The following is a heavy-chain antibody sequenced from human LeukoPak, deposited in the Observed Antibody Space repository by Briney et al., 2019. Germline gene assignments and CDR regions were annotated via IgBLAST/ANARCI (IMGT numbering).Heavy chain of an antibody. CDR2: ISGSGTST. D-gene: IGHD6-13*01. J-gene: IGHJ5*02. CDR3: AKGPHGVIAAAGTFDP. CDR1: GFTVSNSW. Sequence: PGGSLRLSCAASGFTVSNSWMTWVRQAPGKGLEWVSVISGSGTSTDYADSVKGRFTISRDNSKNTLYLQMNSLRAEDTAIYYCAKGPHGVIAAAGTFDPWGQGTLVTVSS. V-gene: IGHV3-23*01.